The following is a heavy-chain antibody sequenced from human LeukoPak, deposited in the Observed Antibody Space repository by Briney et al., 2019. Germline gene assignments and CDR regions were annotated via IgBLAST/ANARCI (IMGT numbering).Heavy chain of an antibody. CDR1: GGSISSYY. D-gene: IGHD2-21*02. CDR3: ARDGGDYSNYYYYGMDV. CDR2: IYYSGST. J-gene: IGHJ6*02. Sequence: KSSETLSLTCTVSGGSISSYYWSWIRQPPGKGLEWIGYIYYSGSTNYNPSLKSRVTISVDTSKNQFSLKLSSVTAADTAVYYCARDGGDYSNYYYYGMDVWGQGTTVTVSS. V-gene: IGHV4-59*01.